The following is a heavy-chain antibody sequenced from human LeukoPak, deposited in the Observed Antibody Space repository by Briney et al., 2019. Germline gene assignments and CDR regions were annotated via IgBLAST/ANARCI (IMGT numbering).Heavy chain of an antibody. CDR2: IRPDGSDP. Sequence: GGSLRLSCAASGFSFGTSWMTWIRRPPGKGLEWVANIRPDGSDPYYVDPVRGRFTISKDNAKNSLYLQMNSLRVDDTAVYYCARDPDYGAVDIWGQGTMVTVSS. D-gene: IGHD4-17*01. CDR1: GFSFGTSW. V-gene: IGHV3-7*01. CDR3: ARDPDYGAVDI. J-gene: IGHJ3*02.